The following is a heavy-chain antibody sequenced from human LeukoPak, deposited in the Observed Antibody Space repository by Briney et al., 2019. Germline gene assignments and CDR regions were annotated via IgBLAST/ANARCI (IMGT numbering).Heavy chain of an antibody. CDR2: TVGSRPDT. V-gene: IGHV3-23*01. Sequence: PGGSLRLSCAASGFTFTNYAMSWVRQTPGKGLEWVSATVGSRPDTYHADSVKGRFTVSRDNSKNTLYLQMNSLRAEDTAIYYCAKDREAFDIWGQGTMVTVSS. CDR3: AKDREAFDI. J-gene: IGHJ3*02. D-gene: IGHD1-26*01. CDR1: GFTFTNYA.